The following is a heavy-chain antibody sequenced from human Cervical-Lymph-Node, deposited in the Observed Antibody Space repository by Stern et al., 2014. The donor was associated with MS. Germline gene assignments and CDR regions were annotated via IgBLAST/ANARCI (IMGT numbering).Heavy chain of an antibody. CDR3: ARHIGSSPDYFDY. CDR2: IYYSGST. J-gene: IGHJ4*02. V-gene: IGHV4-39*01. CDR1: GGSISSSSYY. Sequence: QLQLQESGPGLVKPSETLSLTCTVSGGSISSSSYYWGWIRQPPGKGLEWIGRIYYSGSTYYNPSLKSRVTISVDTCKNQFSPELSSVTAADTAVYYCARHIGSSPDYFDYWGQGTLVTVSS. D-gene: IGHD6-6*01.